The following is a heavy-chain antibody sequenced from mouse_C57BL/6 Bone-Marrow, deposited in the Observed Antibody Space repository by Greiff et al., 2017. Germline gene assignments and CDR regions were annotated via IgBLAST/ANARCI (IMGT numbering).Heavy chain of an antibody. J-gene: IGHJ1*03. CDR1: GFNFKDYY. Sequence: VQLQQSGAELVKPGASVKLSCTASGFNFKDYYMHWVKQRTEQGLEWIGRIDPEDGDTKYAPKFQGKATITADTSSNTAYLQLSSLTSEDTAVYYGAYLLGSRGYFDVWGTGTTVTVSS. V-gene: IGHV14-2*01. D-gene: IGHD2-1*01. CDR2: IDPEDGDT. CDR3: AYLLGSRGYFDV.